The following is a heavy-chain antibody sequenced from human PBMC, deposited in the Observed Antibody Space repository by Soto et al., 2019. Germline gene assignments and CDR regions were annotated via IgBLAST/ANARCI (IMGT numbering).Heavy chain of an antibody. CDR1: GFTFSDYA. D-gene: IGHD6-19*01. V-gene: IGHV3-30*18. CDR3: EKGGRQWLFTSDFNY. Sequence: PGGSLRLSYAASGFTFSDYAMHCVSKDTGKGLEWVAVVSHDGRNTHYADSVKGRFTISRDSSKNTVSLEMTSLRAEDTAVYYCEKGGRQWLFTSDFNYWGQGALVTVSS. CDR2: VSHDGRNT. J-gene: IGHJ4*02.